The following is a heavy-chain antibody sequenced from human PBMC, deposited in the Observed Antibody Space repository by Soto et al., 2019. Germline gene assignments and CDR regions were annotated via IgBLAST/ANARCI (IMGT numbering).Heavy chain of an antibody. V-gene: IGHV3-23*01. D-gene: IGHD2-2*01. J-gene: IGHJ4*02. CDR1: GFTFSSYA. CDR3: AKSGPGYCSSTSCYPHY. Sequence: GGSLRLSCAASGFTFSSYAMSWVRQAPGKGLEWVSAISGSGGSTYYADSVKGRFTISRDNSKNTLYLQMNSLRAEDTAVYYCAKSGPGYCSSTSCYPHYWGQGTLVTVSS. CDR2: ISGSGGST.